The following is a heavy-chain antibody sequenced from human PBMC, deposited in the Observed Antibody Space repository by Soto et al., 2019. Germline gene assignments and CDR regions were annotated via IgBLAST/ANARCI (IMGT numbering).Heavy chain of an antibody. CDR3: ATIGDVDGFDI. Sequence: EVQLVESGGGLVMPEESLRLSCAASGFQFNAYNMKWVRQAPGKGLEWVSSISASGHQIFYADSVRGRFTIFRDNSRNSLYLQMNSLRAEDTAVYHCATIGDVDGFDIWGQGTTVTVSS. CDR1: GFQFNAYN. J-gene: IGHJ3*02. V-gene: IGHV3-21*06. D-gene: IGHD4-17*01. CDR2: ISASGHQI.